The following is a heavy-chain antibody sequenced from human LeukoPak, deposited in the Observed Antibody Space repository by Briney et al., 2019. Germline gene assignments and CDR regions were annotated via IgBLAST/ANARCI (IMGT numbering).Heavy chain of an antibody. CDR1: GFTFDDYA. D-gene: IGHD3-10*01. V-gene: IGHV3-9*01. CDR3: AKPYGSGSYPH. J-gene: IGHJ4*02. Sequence: GRSLRLSCAASGFTFDDYAMHWVRQAPGKGLEWVSGISWNSGSIGYADSVKGRFTISRDNAKNSLYLQMNSLRAEDTAVYYCAKPYGSGSYPHWGQGTLVTVSS. CDR2: ISWNSGSI.